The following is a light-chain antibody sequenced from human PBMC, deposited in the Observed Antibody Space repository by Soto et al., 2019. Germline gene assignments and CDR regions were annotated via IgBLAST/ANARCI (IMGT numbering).Light chain of an antibody. J-gene: IGKJ2*01. CDR1: QSMGIY. CDR3: QQRYYSYT. V-gene: IGKV3-11*01. CDR2: DGS. Sequence: EIVLTQSPATLSLSPGERATLSCRASQSMGIYLGWYQQKPGQAPRLLIYDGSKRVTGIPTRFSGSVSGTDFTLTSSILEHEEAADYYCQQRYYSYTLGQGTRLEI.